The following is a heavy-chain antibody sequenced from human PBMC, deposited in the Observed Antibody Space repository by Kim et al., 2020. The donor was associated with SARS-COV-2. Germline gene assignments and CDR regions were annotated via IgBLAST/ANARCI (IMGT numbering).Heavy chain of an antibody. J-gene: IGHJ4*02. Sequence: GGSLRLSCAASGFTFSNAWMSWVRQAPGKGLEWVGRIKSKTDGGTTDYAAPVKGXXTISRDDSKNTLYLQMHSLKTEDTAVYYCTTDLGQSVPYDSSGYYGWYFXXWGQGXXVTVSS. V-gene: IGHV3-15*01. D-gene: IGHD3-22*01. CDR2: IKSKTDGGTT. CDR1: GFTFSNAW. CDR3: TTDLGQSVPYDSSGYYGWYFXX.